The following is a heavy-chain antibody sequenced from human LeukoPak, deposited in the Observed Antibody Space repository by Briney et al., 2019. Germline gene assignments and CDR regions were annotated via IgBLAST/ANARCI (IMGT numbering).Heavy chain of an antibody. J-gene: IGHJ4*02. CDR1: GYTFTGYY. V-gene: IGHV1-2*02. D-gene: IGHD3-3*01. Sequence: GASVKVSCKASGYTFTGYYMHWVRQAPGQGLEWMGWINPNSGGTNYAQKFQGRVTMTRDTSISTAYMKLSRLRSDDTAVYYCARLILELGGYAVDYWGQGTLVTVSS. CDR2: INPNSGGT. CDR3: ARLILELGGYAVDY.